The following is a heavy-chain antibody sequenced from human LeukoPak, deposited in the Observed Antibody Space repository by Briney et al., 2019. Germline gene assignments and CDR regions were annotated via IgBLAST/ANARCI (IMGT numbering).Heavy chain of an antibody. CDR2: ISYNSGNI. CDR1: GFILDDYA. D-gene: IGHD4-17*01. J-gene: IGHJ6*02. Sequence: GGSLRLSCVISGFILDDYAMHWVRQAPGKGLEWVSGISYNSGNIGYADSVKGRFTISRDNTRNSLYLQMSSLRAEDTALYYCAKGQYGDYVGPHGLYYYYAMDVWGQGTTVTVSS. V-gene: IGHV3-9*01. CDR3: AKGQYGDYVGPHGLYYYYAMDV.